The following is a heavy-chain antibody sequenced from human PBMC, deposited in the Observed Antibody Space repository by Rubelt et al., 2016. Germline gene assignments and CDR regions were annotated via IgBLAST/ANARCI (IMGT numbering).Heavy chain of an antibody. CDR1: GYSFTSYW. V-gene: IGHV5-10-1*01. D-gene: IGHD3-22*01. J-gene: IGHJ3*02. CDR2: IAPSDYYT. Sequence: VQLVQSGAEVKKPGESLRISCKGSGYSFTSYWISWVRQMPGKGLEWLGRIAPSDYYTNYSPSFQGHVTISADKSIITAYLQWSSLKASDTAMYYCARKRGTMIVVGGDAFDIWGQGTMVTVSS. CDR3: ARKRGTMIVVGGDAFDI.